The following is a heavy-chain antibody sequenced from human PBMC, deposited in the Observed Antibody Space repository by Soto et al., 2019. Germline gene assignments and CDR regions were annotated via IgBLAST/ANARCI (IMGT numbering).Heavy chain of an antibody. J-gene: IGHJ4*02. CDR1: GYTFTSYG. V-gene: IGHV1-18*01. D-gene: IGHD1-1*01. CDR2: ISAHNGNT. Sequence: QVHLVQSGAEVKKPGASVKVSCKGSGYTFTSYGITWVRQAPGQGLERMGWISAHNGNTDYAQKLQGRVTVTRDTTTGTADMELRRLRSDNTAVYHCARGRYGDYWGQGALVTVSS. CDR3: ARGRYGDY.